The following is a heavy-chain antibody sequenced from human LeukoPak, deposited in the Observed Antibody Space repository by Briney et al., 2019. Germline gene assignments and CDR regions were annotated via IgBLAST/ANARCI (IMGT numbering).Heavy chain of an antibody. CDR1: GGSISSGGYY. Sequence: SETLSLTCTVSGGSISSGGYYWSWIRQHPGKGLEWIGYIYYSGSTYYNPSLKSRVTISVDTSKNQFSLKLSSVTAADTAVYYGARDRALAADHYFDYWGQGTLVTVSS. J-gene: IGHJ4*02. CDR2: IYYSGST. V-gene: IGHV4-31*03. CDR3: ARDRALAADHYFDY. D-gene: IGHD6-13*01.